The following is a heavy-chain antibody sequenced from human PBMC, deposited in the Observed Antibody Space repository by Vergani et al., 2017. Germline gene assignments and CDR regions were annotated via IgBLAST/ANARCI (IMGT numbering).Heavy chain of an antibody. CDR2: ISAYNGNT. CDR1: GYTFTSYG. Sequence: QVQLVQSGAEVKKPGASVKVSCKASGYTFTSYGISWVRQAPGQGLEWMGWISAYNGNTDYAQKLQGRVTMTTDTSTSTAYMELSSLRSEDTAVYYCARSHSSSWYFYNWFDPWGQGTLVTVSS. J-gene: IGHJ5*02. D-gene: IGHD6-13*01. V-gene: IGHV1-18*01. CDR3: ARSHSSSWYFYNWFDP.